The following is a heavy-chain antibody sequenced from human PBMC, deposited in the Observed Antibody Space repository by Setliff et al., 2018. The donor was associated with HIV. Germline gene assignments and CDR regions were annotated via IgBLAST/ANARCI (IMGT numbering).Heavy chain of an antibody. CDR1: GGSLSSYY. D-gene: IGHD3-22*01. Sequence: PSETLSLTCVAYGGSLSSYYWNWIRQTPGKGLEWIGQVHPAGHINYNPSYKSRVTVSLATSKIQFSLKLRSVTAADTAVYYCATRAIVVIPDYWGQGTLVTVSS. CDR2: VHPAGHI. V-gene: IGHV4-34*01. J-gene: IGHJ4*02. CDR3: ATRAIVVIPDY.